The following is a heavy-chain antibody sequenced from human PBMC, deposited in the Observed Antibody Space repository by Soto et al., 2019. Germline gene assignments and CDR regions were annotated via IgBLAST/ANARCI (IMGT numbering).Heavy chain of an antibody. CDR3: VGGPSRGSSLFGPLDY. J-gene: IGHJ4*02. V-gene: IGHV3-64D*06. CDR2: IFYSGSGS. CDR1: GFIFSTFG. Sequence: PGGSLRLSCSASGFIFSTFGMFWVRQAPGQGLEYVSAIFYSGSGSYYADPVRGRFTVSRDNSKNMFYLQMSSLRVEDTALYFCVGGPSRGSSLFGPLDYWGQGTQVTVSS. D-gene: IGHD3-3*01.